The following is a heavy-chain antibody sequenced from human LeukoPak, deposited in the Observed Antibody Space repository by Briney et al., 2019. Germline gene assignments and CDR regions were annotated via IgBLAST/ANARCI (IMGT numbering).Heavy chain of an antibody. Sequence: PGGSLRLSCAASGFTFSSYGMSWVRQAPGEGLEWVSSISGSGGSTYYADSVKGRFTISRDNSKNTLYVQMNSLRAEDTAVYYCAKVYTYYFDYWGQGTLVTVSS. CDR2: ISGSGGST. CDR3: AKVYTYYFDY. J-gene: IGHJ4*02. CDR1: GFTFSSYG. V-gene: IGHV3-23*01. D-gene: IGHD2-8*01.